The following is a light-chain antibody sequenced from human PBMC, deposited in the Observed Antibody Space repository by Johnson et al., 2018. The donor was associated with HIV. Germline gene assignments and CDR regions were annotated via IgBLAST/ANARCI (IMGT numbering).Light chain of an antibody. CDR2: ENN. CDR1: SSDIGKNY. V-gene: IGLV1-51*02. CDR3: GTWDSSLSSYV. Sequence: QSVLTQPPSVSAAPGQKVTISCSGSSSDIGKNYVSWYQQLPGTAPKLLVYENNKRPSGIPDRFSGSKSGTSATLGITGLQTWDEADYYCGTWDSSLSSYVFGTGTKVTVL. J-gene: IGLJ1*01.